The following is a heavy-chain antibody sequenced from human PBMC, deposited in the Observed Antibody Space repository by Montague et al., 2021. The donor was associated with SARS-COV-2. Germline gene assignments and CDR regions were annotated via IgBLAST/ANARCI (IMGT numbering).Heavy chain of an antibody. CDR3: ARGRQHINMVVVVVTGGEYYFDF. V-gene: IGHV4-34*01. Sequence: SETLSLTCAVYGGSFSDYFWTWIRQPPGKGLEWIGEINHRGSTNYNPSPKSRVTISVDTSKNQFSLKMTSVTAADTAVYYCARGRQHINMVVVVVTGGEYYFDFWGQGTLVAVSS. J-gene: IGHJ4*02. D-gene: IGHD3-22*01. CDR2: INHRGST. CDR1: GGSFSDYF.